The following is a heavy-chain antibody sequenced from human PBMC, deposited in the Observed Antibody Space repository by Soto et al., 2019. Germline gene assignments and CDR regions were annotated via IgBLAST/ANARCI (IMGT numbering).Heavy chain of an antibody. CDR2: IYHSGST. CDR3: ARGSSFCGGDWYLDY. Sequence: QLQLQESGSVLVKPSQTLSLTCAVSGGSISSGGYSWSWIRQPPGKGLEWIGYIYHSGSTYYNPSLKSRVSISVDSSKNHFSLELSSVTAADTDVYYCARGSSFCGGDWYLDYWGQGTLVTVSS. CDR1: GGSISSGGYS. V-gene: IGHV4-30-2*01. J-gene: IGHJ4*02. D-gene: IGHD2-21*02.